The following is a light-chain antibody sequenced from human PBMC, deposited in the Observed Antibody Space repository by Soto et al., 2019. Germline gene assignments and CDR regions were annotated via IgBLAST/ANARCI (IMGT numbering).Light chain of an antibody. Sequence: IQMTQSPSSSSASLGDRVVITCRASQSLGTYLNWYQQKPGKAPDLLIYAASSLHSGVPSRFSGSGSGTDFTLTISGLQPEDFAIYYCLQDYSYPWTFGQGTRLEIK. CDR1: QSLGTY. J-gene: IGKJ5*01. V-gene: IGKV1-6*01. CDR2: AAS. CDR3: LQDYSYPWT.